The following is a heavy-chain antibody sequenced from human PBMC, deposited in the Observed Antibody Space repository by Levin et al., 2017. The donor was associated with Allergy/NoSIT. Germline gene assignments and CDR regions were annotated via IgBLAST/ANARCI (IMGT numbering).Heavy chain of an antibody. CDR1: GFTFSDYY. V-gene: IGHV3-11*01. Sequence: GGSLRLSCAASGFTFSDYYMSWIRQAPGKGLEWVSYISSSGSTIYYADSVKGRFTISRDNAKNSLYLQMNSLRAEDTAVYYCARDWTPLLPHDAFDIWGQGTMVTVSS. D-gene: IGHD3-22*01. J-gene: IGHJ3*02. CDR2: ISSSGSTI. CDR3: ARDWTPLLPHDAFDI.